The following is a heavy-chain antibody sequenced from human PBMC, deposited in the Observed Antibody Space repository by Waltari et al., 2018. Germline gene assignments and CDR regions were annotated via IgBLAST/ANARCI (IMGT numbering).Heavy chain of an antibody. J-gene: IGHJ4*02. Sequence: EVQLVESGGGLVQPGGSLRLSCAASGFTFSSYWMSWVRQAPGKGREWVANIKQDGSEKYYVDSVKGRFTISRDNAKNSLYLQMNSLRAEDTAVYYCARNGGEDIVVVPAAMGFDYWGQGTLVTVSS. CDR2: IKQDGSEK. CDR3: ARNGGEDIVVVPAAMGFDY. CDR1: GFTFSSYW. V-gene: IGHV3-7*04. D-gene: IGHD2-2*01.